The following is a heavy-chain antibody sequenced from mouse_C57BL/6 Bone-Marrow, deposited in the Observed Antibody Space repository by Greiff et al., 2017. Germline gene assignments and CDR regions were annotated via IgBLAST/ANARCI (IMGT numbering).Heavy chain of an antibody. CDR3: ARQWTNYDYGGAMDY. Sequence: DVQLVESGGGLVQPGGSLKLSCAASGFTFSDYYMYWVRQTPEKRLEWVAYISNGGGSTYYPDTVKGRFTISRDNAKNTLYLQMSRLKSEDTAMYYCARQWTNYDYGGAMDYWGQGTSVTVSS. CDR2: ISNGGGST. J-gene: IGHJ4*01. V-gene: IGHV5-12*01. CDR1: GFTFSDYY. D-gene: IGHD2-4*01.